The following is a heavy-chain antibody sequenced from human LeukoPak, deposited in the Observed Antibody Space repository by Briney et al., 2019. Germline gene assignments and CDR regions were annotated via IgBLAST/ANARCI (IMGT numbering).Heavy chain of an antibody. D-gene: IGHD3-22*01. CDR3: ARDKHYYDSSNYV. CDR2: INWNGGTT. CDR1: GFTFNDYG. J-gene: IGHJ4*02. V-gene: IGHV3-20*04. Sequence: GGSLRLSCAASGFTFNDYGMSWVRQGPGKGGEWVSGINWNGGTTGYADSVRGRFTISRDNAKNSLYLQMNSLRAEDTALYYCARDKHYYDSSNYVWGQGTLVTVCS.